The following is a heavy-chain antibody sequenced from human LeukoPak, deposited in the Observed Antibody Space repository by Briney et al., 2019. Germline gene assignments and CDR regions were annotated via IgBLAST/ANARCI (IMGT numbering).Heavy chain of an antibody. V-gene: IGHV3-7*01. CDR2: IKQDGSEK. CDR1: GFTFSSYW. Sequence: GGSLRLSCAASGFTFSSYWMSWVRQTPGKGLEWVANIKQDGSEKYYVDSVKGRFAISRDNGKNSLYLQMNSLRVENMAVYYCARAPREWLLGYHFEYWGQGTLVTVSS. D-gene: IGHD3-3*01. J-gene: IGHJ4*02. CDR3: ARAPREWLLGYHFEY.